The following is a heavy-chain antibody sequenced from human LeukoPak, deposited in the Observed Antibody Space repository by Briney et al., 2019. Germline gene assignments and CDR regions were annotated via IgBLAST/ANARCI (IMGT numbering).Heavy chain of an antibody. V-gene: IGHV4-59*01. CDR1: GGSISSYY. CDR2: IYYSGST. CDR3: ARVVAAAGPHFDY. Sequence: PSETLSLTCTVSGGSISSYYWSWIRQPPGKGLEWIGYIYYSGSTNYNPSLKSRVTISVDTSKNQFSLKLSSVTAADTAVYYCARVVAAAGPHFDYWGQGTLVTVSS. D-gene: IGHD6-13*01. J-gene: IGHJ4*02.